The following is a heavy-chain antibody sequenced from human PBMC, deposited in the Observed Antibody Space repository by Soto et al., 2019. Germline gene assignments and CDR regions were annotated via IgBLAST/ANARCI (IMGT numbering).Heavy chain of an antibody. CDR1: GFTFSSYA. J-gene: IGHJ4*02. CDR2: ISYDGSNK. V-gene: IGHV3-30-3*01. Sequence: QVPLVESGGGVVQPGRSLRLSCAASGFTFSSYAMHWVRQAPGKGLEWVAVISYDGSNKYYADSVKGRFTISRDNAKNTLYLQMTSMRAEDTAVYYCAQQDGDYWSGFDYWGQGTLVTVSS. D-gene: IGHD4-17*01. CDR3: AQQDGDYWSGFDY.